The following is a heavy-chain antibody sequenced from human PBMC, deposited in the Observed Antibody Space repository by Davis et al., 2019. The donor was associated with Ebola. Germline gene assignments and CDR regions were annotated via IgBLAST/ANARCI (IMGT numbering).Heavy chain of an antibody. CDR2: INPNSGGT. CDR1: GYTFTGYY. J-gene: IGHJ6*02. V-gene: IGHV1-2*04. D-gene: IGHD1-7*01. CDR3: ARGTGTTSGYYYGMDV. Sequence: AASVKVSCKASGYTFTGYYMHWVRQAPGQGLEWRGWINPNSGGTNYAQKFQGWVTMTRDTSISTAYMELSRLRSDDTAVYYCARGTGTTSGYYYGMDVWGQGTTVTVSS.